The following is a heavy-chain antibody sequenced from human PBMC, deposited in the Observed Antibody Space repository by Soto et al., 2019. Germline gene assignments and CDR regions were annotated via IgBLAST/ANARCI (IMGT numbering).Heavy chain of an antibody. V-gene: IGHV3-7*05. CDR3: AREGYGDYELVFDY. J-gene: IGHJ4*02. D-gene: IGHD4-17*01. CDR2: IKQDGSEK. CDR1: GFTFSSYW. Sequence: LRLSCAASGFTFSSYWMSWVRQAPGKGLEWVANIKQDGSEKYYVDSVKGRFTISRDNAKNSLYLQMNSLRAEDTAVYYCAREGYGDYELVFDYWGQGTLVTVSS.